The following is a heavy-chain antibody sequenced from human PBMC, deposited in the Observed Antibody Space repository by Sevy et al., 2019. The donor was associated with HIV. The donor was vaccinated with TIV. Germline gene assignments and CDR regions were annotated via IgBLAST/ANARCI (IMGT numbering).Heavy chain of an antibody. CDR3: ARDGDLIYGPAGGFDY. CDR1: GFTFSSYA. V-gene: IGHV3-30-3*01. J-gene: IGHJ4*02. Sequence: GGSLRLSCAASGFTFSSYAMHWVRQAPGKGLEWVAVISYDGSNKYHADSVKGRFTISRDNSKNTLYLQMNSLRAEDTAVYYCARDGDLIYGPAGGFDYWGQGTLVTVSS. D-gene: IGHD3-10*01. CDR2: ISYDGSNK.